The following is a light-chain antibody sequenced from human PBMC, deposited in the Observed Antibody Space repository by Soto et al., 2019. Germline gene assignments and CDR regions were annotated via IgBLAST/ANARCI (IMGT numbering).Light chain of an antibody. Sequence: EIVLTQSPATLSLSPGERATLSCRASQSVSNYLAWYQQKPGQAPRLLIYDAFNMAAGIPGRFSGSGSGTDFTLTISSLEPEDFAVYYCQQRSVWPTFGGGTKVEIK. CDR1: QSVSNY. J-gene: IGKJ4*01. CDR2: DAF. CDR3: QQRSVWPT. V-gene: IGKV3-11*01.